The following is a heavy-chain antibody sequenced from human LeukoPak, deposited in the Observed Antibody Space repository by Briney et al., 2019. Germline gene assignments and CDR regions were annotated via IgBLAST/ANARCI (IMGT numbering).Heavy chain of an antibody. V-gene: IGHV3-66*01. CDR1: GFTVSSNY. CDR2: IYSGGAT. CDR3: TRELRGFDC. D-gene: IGHD2-8*01. J-gene: IGHJ4*02. Sequence: GGSLRLSCAASGFTVSSNYMNWVRQAPGKGLEWVSVIYSGGATYYADSVKGRFTISRDNSKNTLYLQMNSLRAEDTAMYHCTRELRGFDCWGQGTLVTVSA.